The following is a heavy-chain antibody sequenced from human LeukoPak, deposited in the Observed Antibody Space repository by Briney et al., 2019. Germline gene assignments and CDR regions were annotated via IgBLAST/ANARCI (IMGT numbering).Heavy chain of an antibody. J-gene: IGHJ4*02. CDR1: GYSISSGYY. CDR3: ARRSIAAAAFDY. CDR2: IYHSGST. V-gene: IGHV4-38-2*02. D-gene: IGHD6-13*01. Sequence: SETLSLTCTVSGYSISSGYYWGWIRQPPGKGLEWIGSIYHSGSTYYNPSLKSRVTISVDTSKNQFSLKLSSVTAADTAVYYCARRSIAAAAFDYWGQGTLVTVSS.